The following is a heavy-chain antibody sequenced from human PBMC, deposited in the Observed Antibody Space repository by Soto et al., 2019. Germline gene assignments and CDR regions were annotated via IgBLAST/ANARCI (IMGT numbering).Heavy chain of an antibody. CDR3: ARGHEFGGNSDAFDI. CDR2: TIPMLSMS. V-gene: IGHV1-69*02. CDR1: GDTFNFYS. Sequence: ASVKVSCKASGDTFNFYSINWVRQAPGLGLEWMGRTIPMLSMSNSAQKFQGRLTISADKSTSTAYMELSSLRSEDTAVYYCARGHEFGGNSDAFDIWGQGTMVTV. J-gene: IGHJ3*02. D-gene: IGHD2-21*02.